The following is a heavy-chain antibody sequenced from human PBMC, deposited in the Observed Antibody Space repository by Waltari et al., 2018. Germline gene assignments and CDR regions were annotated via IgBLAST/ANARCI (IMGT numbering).Heavy chain of an antibody. D-gene: IGHD6-19*01. V-gene: IGHV1-3*01. CDR3: ARDRGIAVAGWLAY. CDR2: INAGNGNT. J-gene: IGHJ4*02. Sequence: QVQLVQSGAEVKKPGASVKVSCKASGYTFTSYAMHWVRQAPGQRLEWMGWINAGNGNTKYSKKFQGIVTITRDTSASTAYMELSSLRSEDTAVYYCARDRGIAVAGWLAYWGQGTLVTVSS. CDR1: GYTFTSYA.